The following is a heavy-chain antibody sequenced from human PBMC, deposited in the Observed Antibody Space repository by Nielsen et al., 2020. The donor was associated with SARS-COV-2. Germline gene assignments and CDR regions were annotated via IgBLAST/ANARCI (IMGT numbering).Heavy chain of an antibody. CDR2: IWYDGSNK. Sequence: GESLKISCAASGFTFSSYGMHWVRQAPGKGLEWVAVIWYDGSNKYYADSVKGRFTISRDNARNSVYLQMNGLRAEDTAVYYCARDSSSWRNYFYYGMDVWGQGTTVTVSS. J-gene: IGHJ6*02. CDR3: ARDSSSWRNYFYYGMDV. V-gene: IGHV3-33*01. D-gene: IGHD6-13*01. CDR1: GFTFSSYG.